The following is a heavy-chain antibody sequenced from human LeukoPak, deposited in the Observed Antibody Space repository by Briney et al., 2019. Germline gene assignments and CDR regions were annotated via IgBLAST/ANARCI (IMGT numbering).Heavy chain of an antibody. D-gene: IGHD2-15*01. Sequence: PGGSLRLSCAASGFTFSSYGMHWVRQAPGKGLEWVAVIWYDGSNKYYADSVKGRFTISRDNSKNTLYLQMNSLRAEDTALYYCARVALFNWFDSWGQGTLVTVSS. J-gene: IGHJ5*01. CDR2: IWYDGSNK. V-gene: IGHV3-33*01. CDR3: ARVALFNWFDS. CDR1: GFTFSSYG.